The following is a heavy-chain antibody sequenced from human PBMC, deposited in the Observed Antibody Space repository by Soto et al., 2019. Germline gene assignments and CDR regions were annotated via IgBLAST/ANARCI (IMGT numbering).Heavy chain of an antibody. V-gene: IGHV3-33*01. Sequence: GGSLRLSCAASGFTFSSYGMHWVRQAPGKGLEWVSVIWDDGSNKYYADSVKGRFTISRDNSKNTLYLQMNSLRAEDTAVYSCARYNINDSSGYSYHDAFDIWGQGTMVTVSS. CDR1: GFTFSSYG. D-gene: IGHD3-22*01. CDR3: ARYNINDSSGYSYHDAFDI. J-gene: IGHJ3*02. CDR2: IWDDGSNK.